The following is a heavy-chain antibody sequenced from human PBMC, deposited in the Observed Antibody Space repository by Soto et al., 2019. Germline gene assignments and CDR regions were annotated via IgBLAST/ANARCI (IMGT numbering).Heavy chain of an antibody. CDR3: ARGGGWLDMYYFDY. D-gene: IGHD3-22*01. V-gene: IGHV4-31*03. J-gene: IGHJ4*02. CDR2: IYYSGST. Sequence: QVQLQESGPGLVKPSQTLSLTCTVSGGSISSGGYYWSWIRQHPGKGLEWIGYIYYSGSTYYNPSLKSRVTISVATSKNQFTLKLSSVTAADTAVYYCARGGGWLDMYYFDYWGQGTLVTVSS. CDR1: GGSISSGGYY.